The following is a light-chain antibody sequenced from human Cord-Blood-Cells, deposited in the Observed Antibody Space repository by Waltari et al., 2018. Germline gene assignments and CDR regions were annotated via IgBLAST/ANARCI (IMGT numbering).Light chain of an antibody. V-gene: IGKV1-39*01. CDR2: AAS. CDR1: QSISSY. Sequence: DIQMTQSPSSLSASVGDRVTITCRASQSISSYLNWYQQKPGKAPKLLIYAASSLQSGVPSRFSGSGSGTDFTVTISSLSPEDFATYYCQKSHSTPIPLGQGTPLEIK. J-gene: IGKJ5*01. CDR3: QKSHSTPIP.